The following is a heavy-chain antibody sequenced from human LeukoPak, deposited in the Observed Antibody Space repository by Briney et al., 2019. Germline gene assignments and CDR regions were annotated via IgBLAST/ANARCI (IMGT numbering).Heavy chain of an antibody. J-gene: IGHJ6*04. CDR1: GGTFSSYA. V-gene: IGHV1-69*13. CDR3: AREIDYGDGIYYYYGMDV. D-gene: IGHD4-17*01. CDR2: IIPIFGTA. Sequence: SVKVSCKASGGTFSSYAISWVRQAPGQGLEWMGGIIPIFGTANYAQKFQGRVTITADESTSTAYMELSSLRSEDTAVYYCAREIDYGDGIYYYYGMDVWGKGTTVTASS.